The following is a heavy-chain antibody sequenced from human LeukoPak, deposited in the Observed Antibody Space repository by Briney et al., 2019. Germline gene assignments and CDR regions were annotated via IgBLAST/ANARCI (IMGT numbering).Heavy chain of an antibody. J-gene: IGHJ2*01. V-gene: IGHV4-59*08. Sequence: SETLCLTCTVSGGSISNYYWSWIRQSPGKGLEWISYIYNSGSTNYNPSLKRRVTISVDTSKNQFSLKLSSVTAADTAVYYCGRREVTTSWYFDLWGRGTLVTVSS. CDR1: GGSISNYY. D-gene: IGHD4-17*01. CDR3: GRREVTTSWYFDL. CDR2: IYNSGST.